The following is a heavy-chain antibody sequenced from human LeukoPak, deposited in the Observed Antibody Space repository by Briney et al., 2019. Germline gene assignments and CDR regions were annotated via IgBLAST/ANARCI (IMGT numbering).Heavy chain of an antibody. CDR1: GYSFITSW. V-gene: IGHV5-51*01. CDR2: IYPGDSDT. J-gene: IGHJ6*04. CDR3: ARRRFGEGGMDV. D-gene: IGHD3-10*01. Sequence: GESLKISCKGSGYSFITSWFAWVGQMPGKGLKCMGTIYPGDSDTRYSPSFQGQVTISADKSISTAYLQWSSLKASDTAMYYCARRRFGEGGMDVWGKGTTVTVSS.